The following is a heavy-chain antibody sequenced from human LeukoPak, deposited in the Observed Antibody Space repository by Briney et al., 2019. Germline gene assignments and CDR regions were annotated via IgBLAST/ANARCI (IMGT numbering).Heavy chain of an antibody. Sequence: SETLSLTCTVSGGSISSSSYYWGWIRQPPGKGLEWIGSIYYSGSTYYNPSLKSRVTISVDTSKNQFSLKLSSVTAADTAVYYCARDQDWDLQSLRYFDYWGQGTLVTVSS. CDR2: IYYSGST. D-gene: IGHD1-26*01. V-gene: IGHV4-39*02. CDR3: ARDQDWDLQSLRYFDY. J-gene: IGHJ4*02. CDR1: GGSISSSSYY.